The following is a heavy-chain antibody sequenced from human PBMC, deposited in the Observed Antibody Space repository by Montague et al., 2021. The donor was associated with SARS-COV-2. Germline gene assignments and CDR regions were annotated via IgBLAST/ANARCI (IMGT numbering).Heavy chain of an antibody. V-gene: IGHV4-39*02. CDR3: ARRGRKLLPVATTIGGFDI. D-gene: IGHD5-12*01. CDR2: IYDSGST. CDR1: GGSISSSNYY. J-gene: IGHJ3*02. Sequence: SETLSLTCTVSGGSISSSNYYWDWIRQPPGKGLEWIGGIYDSGSTYYNPSLKSRVTISVDTSKNHFSLKPSSVTAADTAVYYCARRGRKLLPVATTIGGFDIWGQGTMVTVSS.